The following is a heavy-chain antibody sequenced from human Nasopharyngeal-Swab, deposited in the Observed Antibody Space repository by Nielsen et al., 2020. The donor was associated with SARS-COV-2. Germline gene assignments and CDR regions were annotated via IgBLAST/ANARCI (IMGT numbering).Heavy chain of an antibody. CDR1: GGSFSGYY. V-gene: IGHV4-34*01. CDR2: INHRGST. Sequence: GSLRLSCAVYGGSFSGYYWSWIRQPPGKGLEWIGEINHRGSTNYNPSLKSRVTISVDTSKNQFSLKLSSVTAADTAVYYCARGYLGDYWGQGTLVTVSS. CDR3: ARGYLGDY. D-gene: IGHD7-27*01. J-gene: IGHJ4*02.